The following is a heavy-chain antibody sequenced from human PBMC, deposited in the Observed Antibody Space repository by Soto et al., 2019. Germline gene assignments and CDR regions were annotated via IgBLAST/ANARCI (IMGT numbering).Heavy chain of an antibody. D-gene: IGHD5-12*01. CDR3: ARDGGRDGYFGNWLDP. V-gene: IGHV1-69*12. CDR2: IIPIFGTT. Sequence: QVQLVQSGAEVKKPGSSVKVSCKASGGTFSNYAISWVRQAPGQGLEWVGGIIPIFGTTNFAQKFQGRVTITADESTTTAYMELSGLRSEDMAVYYCARDGGRDGYFGNWLDPWGQGTLVTVSS. J-gene: IGHJ5*02. CDR1: GGTFSNYA.